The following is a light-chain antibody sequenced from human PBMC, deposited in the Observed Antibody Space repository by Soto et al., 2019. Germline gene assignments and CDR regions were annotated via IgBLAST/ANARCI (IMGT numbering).Light chain of an antibody. V-gene: IGLV2-14*03. CDR3: SSYTNKDTLL. CDR1: SSDVGGYDH. Sequence: QSVLTQPASVSGSPGQSITISCTGTSSDVGGYDHVSWYQQHPGKAPILIIYDVTVRPSGISPRFSGSKSDNTASLAVSGLQPEDEADYYCSSYTNKDTLLFGGGTKVTVL. CDR2: DVT. J-gene: IGLJ3*02.